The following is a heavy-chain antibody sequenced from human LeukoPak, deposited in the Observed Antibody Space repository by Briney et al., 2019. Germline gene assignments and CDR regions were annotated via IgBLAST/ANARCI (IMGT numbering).Heavy chain of an antibody. V-gene: IGHV3-23*01. Sequence: GGSLRLSCSVSGFTFISYSMTWVRQAPGKGLEWLSSISGNGDNTYYADSVKGRFTISRDNSKDTLYLQMNSLRVDDTAVYYCAGQWLRLGPIDYWGQGTLVSVPS. CDR2: ISGNGDNT. J-gene: IGHJ4*02. CDR1: GFTFISYS. D-gene: IGHD5-12*01. CDR3: AGQWLRLGPIDY.